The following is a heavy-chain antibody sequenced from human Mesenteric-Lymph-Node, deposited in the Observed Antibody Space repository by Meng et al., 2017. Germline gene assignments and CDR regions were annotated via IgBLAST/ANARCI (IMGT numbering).Heavy chain of an antibody. CDR3: AREGDSSSWYFDGWFAP. CDR1: GYSFTSDA. J-gene: IGHJ5*02. CDR2: INTNTGNP. D-gene: IGHD6-13*01. Sequence: QVQLVESVPELKKPGASVKVSCKASGYSFTSDAMDWLRQAPGQGLEWMGWINTNTGNPTYAQGFTGRFVFSLDTSVSTAYLQISSLKAEDTAVYYCAREGDSSSWYFDGWFAPWGQGTLVTVSS. V-gene: IGHV7-4-1*02.